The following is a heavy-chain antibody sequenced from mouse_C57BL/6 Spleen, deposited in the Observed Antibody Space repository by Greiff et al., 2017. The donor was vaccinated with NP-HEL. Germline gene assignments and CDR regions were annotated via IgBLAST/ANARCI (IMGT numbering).Heavy chain of an antibody. CDR3: ARSSTVVATDAMDY. J-gene: IGHJ4*01. D-gene: IGHD1-1*01. CDR1: GYTFTSYG. CDR2: IYPRSGNT. V-gene: IGHV1-81*01. Sequence: QVQLQQSGAELARPGASVKLSCKASGYTFTSYGISWVKQRTGQGLEWIGEIYPRSGNTYYNEKFKGKATLTADKSSSTAYMELCSLTSEDSAVYFCARSSTVVATDAMDYWGQGTSVTVSS.